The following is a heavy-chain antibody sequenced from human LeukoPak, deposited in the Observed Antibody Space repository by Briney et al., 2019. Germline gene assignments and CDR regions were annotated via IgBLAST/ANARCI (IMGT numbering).Heavy chain of an antibody. V-gene: IGHV4-31*03. CDR1: GGSISSGGYY. Sequence: SETLSLTCTVSGGSISSGGYYWSWIRQHPGKGLEWIGYIYYSGSTYYNPSLKSRVTISVDTSKNQFSLKLSSVTAADTAVYYCARDHHVTTYYYGMDVWGQGTTVTVSS. D-gene: IGHD4-17*01. CDR2: IYYSGST. CDR3: ARDHHVTTYYYGMDV. J-gene: IGHJ6*02.